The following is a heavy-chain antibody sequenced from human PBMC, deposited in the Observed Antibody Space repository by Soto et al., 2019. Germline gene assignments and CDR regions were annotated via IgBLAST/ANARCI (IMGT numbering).Heavy chain of an antibody. CDR2: ISAYNGNT. CDR1: VYTFTSYG. J-gene: IGHJ4*02. CDR3: ARATNQGSSSWYYFDD. D-gene: IGHD6-13*01. V-gene: IGHV1-18*01. Sequence: XSVNVSCKGSVYTFTSYGIGLLRQAPGQGLEWMGWISAYNGNTNYAQKLQGRVTMTTDTSTSTAYMELRSLRSDDTAVYYCARATNQGSSSWYYFDDWGQGTLVTVSS.